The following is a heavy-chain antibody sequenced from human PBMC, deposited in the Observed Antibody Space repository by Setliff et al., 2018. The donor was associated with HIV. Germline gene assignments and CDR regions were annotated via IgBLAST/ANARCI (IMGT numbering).Heavy chain of an antibody. CDR2: IYYSGST. Sequence: SETLSLTCTVSGGSISSSSYYWGWIRQPPGKGLEWIGSIYYSGSTYYNPSLKSRVTISVDTSKNQFSLKLSFVTAADTAVYYCARHGPGGSYDILTGFDYWGQGTLVTVSS. CDR1: GGSISSSSYY. J-gene: IGHJ4*02. D-gene: IGHD3-9*01. CDR3: ARHGPGGSYDILTGFDY. V-gene: IGHV4-39*01.